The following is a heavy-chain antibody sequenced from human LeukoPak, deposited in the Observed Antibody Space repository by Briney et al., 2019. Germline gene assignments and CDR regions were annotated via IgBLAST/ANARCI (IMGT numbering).Heavy chain of an antibody. J-gene: IGHJ6*02. D-gene: IGHD3-10*01. CDR1: GFTFSKYG. V-gene: IGHV3-30*18. CDR3: AKDSVWFGDLLGGMDV. Sequence: GGSLRLSCVASGFTFSKYGMHWVRQAPGKGLEWVAIISYDGNDKYYADSVKGRFTISRDISKNTLYLQMNTLRTEDTAVYYCAKDSVWFGDLLGGMDVWGQGTTVTVSS. CDR2: ISYDGNDK.